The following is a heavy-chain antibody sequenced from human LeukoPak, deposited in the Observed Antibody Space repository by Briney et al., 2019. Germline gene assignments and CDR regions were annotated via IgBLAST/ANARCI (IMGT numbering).Heavy chain of an antibody. CDR2: IYNDEST. V-gene: IGHV3-53*01. D-gene: IGHD2/OR15-2a*01. J-gene: IGHJ3*02. CDR1: GLTVSSSY. CDR3: ARNILFAFDI. Sequence: GGSLTLSCSASGLTVSSSYMSWVRPAPGKGLEWVSIIYNDESTYYAHSMKGRFTISRDNSKNTLYLQVNNLRAEDTAMYYCARNILFAFDIWGGGTMVTV.